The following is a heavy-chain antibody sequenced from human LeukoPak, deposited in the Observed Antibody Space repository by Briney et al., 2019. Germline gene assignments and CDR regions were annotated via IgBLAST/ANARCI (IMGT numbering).Heavy chain of an antibody. CDR1: GGSISSYY. V-gene: IGHV4-59*01. D-gene: IGHD5-24*01. Sequence: PSETLSLTCTVSGGSISSYYWSWIRQPPGKGLEWIGHIYYSGTTNYNPSLKSRVTISVDTSKNQLSLKLSSVTAADTAVYYCARGDIQQDGAEYFQHWGQGTLVTVSS. CDR2: IYYSGTT. J-gene: IGHJ1*01. CDR3: ARGDIQQDGAEYFQH.